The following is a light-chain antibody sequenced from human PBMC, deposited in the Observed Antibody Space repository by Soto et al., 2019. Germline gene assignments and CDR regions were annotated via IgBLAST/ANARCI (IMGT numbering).Light chain of an antibody. CDR1: QSVNGN. CDR2: GAS. CDR3: QQYGSSPLT. V-gene: IGKV3-15*01. J-gene: IGKJ1*01. Sequence: EIVMTQSPATLSVFPGERATLSCRASQSVNGNLAWYQQRRGQAPRLLIYGASTRATGIPARFSGSGSGTEFALTISSLQSEDFAIYYCQQYGSSPLTFGQGTKVEIK.